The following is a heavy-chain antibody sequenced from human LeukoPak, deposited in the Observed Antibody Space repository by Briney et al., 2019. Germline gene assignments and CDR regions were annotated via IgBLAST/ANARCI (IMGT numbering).Heavy chain of an antibody. Sequence: SQTLSLTCTVSGVSISSGCYYWSWIRQPPGKGLEWIGYIYHSGSTYYNPSLKSRVTISVDRSKNQFSLKLSSVTAADTAVYYCERDTVGASDYWGQGTLVTVSS. CDR3: ERDTVGASDY. D-gene: IGHD1-26*01. CDR1: GVSISSGCYY. CDR2: IYHSGST. V-gene: IGHV4-30-2*01. J-gene: IGHJ4*02.